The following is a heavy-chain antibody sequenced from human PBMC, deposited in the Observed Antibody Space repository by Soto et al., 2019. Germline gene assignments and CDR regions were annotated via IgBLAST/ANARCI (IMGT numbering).Heavy chain of an antibody. D-gene: IGHD3-3*01. Sequence: PGGSLRLSCAASEFTFSSYGMHWVRQAPGKGLEWLSVISYDGSNKYYTDSVKGRFTISRDNSKNTLYLEMNSLRGEDTAVYYCARDRAFWSGTPDAFDVWGQGTIVTVSS. CDR2: ISYDGSNK. V-gene: IGHV3-30*03. CDR3: ARDRAFWSGTPDAFDV. CDR1: EFTFSSYG. J-gene: IGHJ3*01.